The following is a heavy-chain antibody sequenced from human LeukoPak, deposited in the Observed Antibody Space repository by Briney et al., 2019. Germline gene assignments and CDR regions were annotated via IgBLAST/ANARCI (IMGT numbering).Heavy chain of an antibody. V-gene: IGHV3-7*01. J-gene: IGHJ6*03. D-gene: IGHD6-25*01. CDR3: AREAASQYYYYYMDV. CDR1: GFTFSDYE. CDR2: TKQDGSEK. Sequence: PGGSLRLSCAASGFTFSDYEMNWVRQAPGKGLEWVANTKQDGSEKYYVDSAKGRFTISRDNAKNSLYLQMNSLRAEDTAVYYCAREAASQYYYYYMDVWGKGTTVTVSS.